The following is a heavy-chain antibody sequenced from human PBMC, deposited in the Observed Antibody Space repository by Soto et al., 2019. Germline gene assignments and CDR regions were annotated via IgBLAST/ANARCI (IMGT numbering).Heavy chain of an antibody. CDR2: ISASSHYI. D-gene: IGHD5-12*01. V-gene: IGHV3-21*01. CDR1: GFTFSSYA. CDR3: ATRSGYRGSWVLGY. Sequence: GGSLSLSCAASGFTFSSYAMNWVRQAPGKGLEWVSSISASSHYISYTDSVEGRFTISRDNAKNSVFLQMNSLRVEDTAVYYCATRSGYRGSWVLGYWGQGTLVTVSS. J-gene: IGHJ4*02.